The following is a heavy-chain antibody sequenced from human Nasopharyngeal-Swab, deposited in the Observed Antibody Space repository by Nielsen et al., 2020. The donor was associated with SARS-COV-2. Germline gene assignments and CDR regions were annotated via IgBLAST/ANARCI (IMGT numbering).Heavy chain of an antibody. D-gene: IGHD3-10*01. V-gene: IGHV1-18*01. CDR3: ARYYYGSGSYYEYYMDV. J-gene: IGHJ6*03. CDR1: GYTFTSYG. Sequence: ASVKVSCKASGYTFTSYGISWVRQAPGQGLEWMGWISAYNGNTNYAQKLQGRVTMTTDTSTSTAYIELRSLRSDDTAVYYCARYYYGSGSYYEYYMDVWGKGTTVTVSS. CDR2: ISAYNGNT.